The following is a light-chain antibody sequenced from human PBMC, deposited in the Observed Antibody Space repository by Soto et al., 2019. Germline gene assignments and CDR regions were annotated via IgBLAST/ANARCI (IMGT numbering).Light chain of an antibody. V-gene: IGKV1D-12*01. Sequence: DIQMTQSPSFVSASVGDRVTLTCRASQYISTWLAWYQQRLGEAPRLLIFSASTLNNGVPARFSGSGSGTDFTLTISGLQPEDFATYYCQQGRTSPFSFGHGTKV. CDR2: SAS. CDR1: QYISTW. CDR3: QQGRTSPFS. J-gene: IGKJ3*01.